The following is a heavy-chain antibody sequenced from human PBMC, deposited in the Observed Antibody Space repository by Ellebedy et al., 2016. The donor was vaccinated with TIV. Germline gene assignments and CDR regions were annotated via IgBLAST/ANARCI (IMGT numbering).Heavy chain of an antibody. CDR2: IKSKTDGGTT. J-gene: IGHJ4*02. Sequence: GESLKISCAASGFTFSNAWMSWVRQAPGKGLEWVGRIKSKTDGGTTDYAAPVKGRFTISRDDSKNTLYLQMNRLKTEDTAVYYCTTVRYYYGSGSFFWGQGTLVTVSS. D-gene: IGHD3-10*01. CDR1: GFTFSNAW. CDR3: TTVRYYYGSGSFF. V-gene: IGHV3-15*01.